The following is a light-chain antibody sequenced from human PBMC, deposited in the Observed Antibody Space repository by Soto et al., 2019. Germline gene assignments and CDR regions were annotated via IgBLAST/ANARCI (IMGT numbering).Light chain of an antibody. J-gene: IGKJ1*01. CDR3: QQYNSNWT. Sequence: DIQMTQSPSTLSASVGDRVTITCRASQSISSWLAWYQQKPGKAPKLLIYKASSLKSGVPSRFSGSGSGTEFTLTITSLQPDDFATYYCQQYNSNWTFGQGTKGDIK. CDR2: KAS. CDR1: QSISSW. V-gene: IGKV1-5*03.